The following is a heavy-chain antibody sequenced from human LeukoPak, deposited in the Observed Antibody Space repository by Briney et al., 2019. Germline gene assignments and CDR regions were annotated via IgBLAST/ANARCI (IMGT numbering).Heavy chain of an antibody. CDR1: GYSFTSYW. CDR2: IYPGDSDT. V-gene: IGHV5-51*01. D-gene: IGHD3-16*02. Sequence: GESLKISCKGSGYSFTSYWICWVRQMPGKGLEWMGIIYPGDSDTRYSPSFQGQVTISADKSISTAYLQWSSLKASDTAMYYCAREDYDYVWGSYRYTGLDYWGQGTLVTVSS. J-gene: IGHJ4*02. CDR3: AREDYDYVWGSYRYTGLDY.